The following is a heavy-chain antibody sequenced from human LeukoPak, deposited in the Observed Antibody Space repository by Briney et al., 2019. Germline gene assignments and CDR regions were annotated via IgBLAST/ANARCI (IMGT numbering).Heavy chain of an antibody. CDR2: INDYTGNT. CDR3: ARARYCSNTSCSSVYWFDP. J-gene: IGHJ5*02. Sequence: PSETLSLTCDVFGGSFTDYFWTWIRQSPGKGLEGIGEINDYTGNTNYNPSLNSRVSISLEKSKNQFSLELRSVTAADTAVYFCARARYCSNTSCSSVYWFDPWGQGTLVTVSS. CDR1: GGSFTDYF. V-gene: IGHV4-34*01. D-gene: IGHD2-2*01.